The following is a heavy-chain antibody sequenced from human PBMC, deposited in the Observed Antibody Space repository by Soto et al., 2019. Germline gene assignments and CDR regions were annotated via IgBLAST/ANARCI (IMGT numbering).Heavy chain of an antibody. V-gene: IGHV4-61*01. Sequence: QVQLQESGPGLVKPSETLSLTCTVSGGSVSSGNYYWSWIRQPPGKGLEWIGYFYYTGSTNYNPSLKSRVTISIEASKNQFSLRLSSVTAAYTAVYYCARSMHYSDGSNYSPFDYWGQGTLVTVSS. J-gene: IGHJ4*02. CDR1: GGSVSSGNYY. CDR2: FYYTGST. D-gene: IGHD3-22*01. CDR3: ARSMHYSDGSNYSPFDY.